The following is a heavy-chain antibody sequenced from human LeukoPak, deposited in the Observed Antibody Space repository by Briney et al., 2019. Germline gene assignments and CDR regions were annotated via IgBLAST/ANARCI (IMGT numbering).Heavy chain of an antibody. J-gene: IGHJ4*02. CDR1: GGSISSSNW. V-gene: IGHV4-4*02. CDR3: ATRDDSSGYSDY. D-gene: IGHD3-22*01. CDR2: IYHSGST. Sequence: SETLSLTCAVSGGSISSSNWWSWVRQPPGKGLEWSGEIYHSGSTNYNPSLKSRVTISADKSKNQFSLKLSSVTAADTAVYYCATRDDSSGYSDYWGQGTLVTVSS.